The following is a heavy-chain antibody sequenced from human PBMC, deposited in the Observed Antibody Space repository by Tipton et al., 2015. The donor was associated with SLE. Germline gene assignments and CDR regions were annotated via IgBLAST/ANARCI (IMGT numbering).Heavy chain of an antibody. CDR1: GYSISSGYY. CDR2: IYHSGST. D-gene: IGHD6-13*01. J-gene: IGHJ4*02. CDR3: ARDRIAAAGYFDY. Sequence: TLSLTCTVSGYSISSGYYWGWIRQPPGKGLEWIGSIYHSGSTYYNPSLKSRVTISVDTPKNHFSLKLSSVTAADTAVYYCARDRIAAAGYFDYWGQGTLVTVSS. V-gene: IGHV4-38-2*02.